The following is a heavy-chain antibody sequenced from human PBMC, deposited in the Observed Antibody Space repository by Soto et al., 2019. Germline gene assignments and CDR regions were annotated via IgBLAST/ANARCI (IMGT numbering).Heavy chain of an antibody. Sequence: GGSLRLSCAASGFTFSDYYMSWIRQAPGKGLEWVSYISSSGSTIYYADSVKGRFTISRDNAKNSLYLQMNSLRAEDTAVYYCASPDDYYRKNWYFDLWGRGTLVTVSS. CDR1: GFTFSDYY. CDR2: ISSSGSTI. CDR3: ASPDDYYRKNWYFDL. D-gene: IGHD1-26*01. V-gene: IGHV3-11*01. J-gene: IGHJ2*01.